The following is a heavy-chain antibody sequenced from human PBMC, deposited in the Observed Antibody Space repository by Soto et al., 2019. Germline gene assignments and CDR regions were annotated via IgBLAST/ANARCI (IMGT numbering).Heavy chain of an antibody. Sequence: QITLKESGPTLVKPTQTLTLTCTFSGFSLSTSGVGVGWIRQPPGKALEWLALIYWDDDKRYSPSLKSRLTITKDTSKNQVVLTMTNMDTVDTATYYCAHRLTYYYDSSGYYDYWGQGTLVTVSS. J-gene: IGHJ4*02. CDR3: AHRLTYYYDSSGYYDY. CDR1: GFSLSTSGVG. D-gene: IGHD3-22*01. CDR2: IYWDDDK. V-gene: IGHV2-5*02.